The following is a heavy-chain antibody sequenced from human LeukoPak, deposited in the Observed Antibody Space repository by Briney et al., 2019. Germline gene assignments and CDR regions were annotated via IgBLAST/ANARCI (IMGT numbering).Heavy chain of an antibody. J-gene: IGHJ4*02. CDR2: INSDGSST. CDR1: GFTFSSYW. Sequence: GGSLRLSCAASGFTFSSYWMHWVRQAPGKGLVWVSRINSDGSSTSYADSVKGRFTISRDNAKNSLYLQMNSLRAEDTAVYYCARDRVVGAEKYFDYWGQGTLVTVSS. D-gene: IGHD1-26*01. V-gene: IGHV3-74*01. CDR3: ARDRVVGAEKYFDY.